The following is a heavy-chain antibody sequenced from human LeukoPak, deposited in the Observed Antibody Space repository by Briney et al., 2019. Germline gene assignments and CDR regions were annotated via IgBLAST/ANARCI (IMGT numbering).Heavy chain of an antibody. CDR2: ISSSSDYI. V-gene: IGHV3-21*01. Sequence: GGSLRLSCAAAGFTFSSYEMNWVRQAPGKGLEWVSSISSSSDYIYYADSVKGRFTISRDNAKNSLYLQMKSLRAEDTAVYYCARGKTSQNIVTRKTYNWFDPWGQGTLVTVSS. CDR3: ARGKTSQNIVTRKTYNWFDP. CDR1: GFTFSSYE. J-gene: IGHJ5*02. D-gene: IGHD2/OR15-2a*01.